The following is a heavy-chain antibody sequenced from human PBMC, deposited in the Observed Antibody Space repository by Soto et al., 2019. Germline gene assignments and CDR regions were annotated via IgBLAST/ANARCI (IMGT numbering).Heavy chain of an antibody. D-gene: IGHD3-22*01. CDR2: IWYDGSNK. V-gene: IGHV3-33*01. CDR3: ARQSNYYDSSGYYLGY. CDR1: GFTFSSYG. J-gene: IGHJ4*02. Sequence: GGSLRLSCAASGFTFSSYGMHWVRQAPGKGLEWVAVIWYDGSNKYYADSVKGLFTISRDNSKNTLYLQMNSLRAEDTAVYYCARQSNYYDSSGYYLGYWGQGTLVTVSS.